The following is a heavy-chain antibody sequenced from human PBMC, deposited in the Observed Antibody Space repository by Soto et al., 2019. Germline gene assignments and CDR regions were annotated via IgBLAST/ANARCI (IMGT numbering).Heavy chain of an antibody. CDR2: IWYDGSTK. V-gene: IGHV3-33*01. CDR3: ARVSDYGDYFDY. CDR1: GFTFSSYG. Sequence: GGSLRLSCAASGFTFSSYGMHWVRQAPGKGLEWVAVIWYDGSTKYYADSVKGRFTISRDNSKNTLYLQMNSLRAEDTALYYCARVSDYGDYFDYWGQGTLVTVSS. D-gene: IGHD4-17*01. J-gene: IGHJ4*02.